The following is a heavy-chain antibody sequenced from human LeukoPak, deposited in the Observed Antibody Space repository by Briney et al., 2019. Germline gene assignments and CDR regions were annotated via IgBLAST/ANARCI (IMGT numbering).Heavy chain of an antibody. D-gene: IGHD5-12*01. J-gene: IGHJ5*02. CDR2: INPANTNI. V-gene: IGHV1-3*01. CDR3: ARDLLGYKNWFDP. Sequence: GASVKVSCKASGYTFTSYAMHWVRQAPGQRLEWMGWINPANTNIKYSEKFQGRVTITRDTSASAVYMELRSLSSEDTAVYYCARDLLGYKNWFDPWGQGTLVTVSS. CDR1: GYTFTSYA.